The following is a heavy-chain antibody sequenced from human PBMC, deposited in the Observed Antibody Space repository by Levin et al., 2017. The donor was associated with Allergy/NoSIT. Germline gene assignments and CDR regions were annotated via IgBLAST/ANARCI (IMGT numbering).Heavy chain of an antibody. V-gene: IGHV3-15*01. D-gene: IGHD2-15*01. J-gene: IGHJ4*02. CDR1: GFTFSNAW. CDR3: TTVPLGYCSGGSCLEFMPLLN. Sequence: GESLKISCAASGFTFSNAWMSWVRQAPGKGLEWVGRIKSKTDGGTTDYAAPVKGRFTISRDDSKNTLYLQMNSLKTEDTAVYYCTTVPLGYCSGGSCLEFMPLLNWGQGTLVTVSS. CDR2: IKSKTDGGTT.